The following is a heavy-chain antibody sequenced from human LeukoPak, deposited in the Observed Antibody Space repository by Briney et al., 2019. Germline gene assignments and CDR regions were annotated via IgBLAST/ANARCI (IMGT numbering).Heavy chain of an antibody. CDR1: GGSISSGGYY. Sequence: SQTLSLTCTVSGGSISSGGYYWSWIRQPPGKGLEWIGYIYHSGSTYYNPSLKSRVTISVDRSKNQFSLKLSSVTAADTAVYYCARKEAGRLLDYWGQGTLVTVSS. CDR2: IYHSGST. J-gene: IGHJ4*02. V-gene: IGHV4-30-2*01. CDR3: ARKEAGRLLDY.